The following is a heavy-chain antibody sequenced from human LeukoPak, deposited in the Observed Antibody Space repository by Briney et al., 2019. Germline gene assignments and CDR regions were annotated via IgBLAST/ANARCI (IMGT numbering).Heavy chain of an antibody. CDR3: ARGHLSYGSGSYRVYYFDY. CDR1: GYTFTSYD. CDR2: MNANSGNT. V-gene: IGHV1-8*03. D-gene: IGHD3-10*01. Sequence: ASVTVSFKASGYTFTSYDINWVGQARGQGREGMGWMNANSGNTGYAQNFQGRVTITRNTSISTAYMELSSLRSEDTAVYYCARGHLSYGSGSYRVYYFDYWGQGTLVTVSA. J-gene: IGHJ4*02.